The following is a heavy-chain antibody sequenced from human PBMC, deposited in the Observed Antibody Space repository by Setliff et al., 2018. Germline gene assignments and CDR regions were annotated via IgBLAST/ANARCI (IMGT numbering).Heavy chain of an antibody. D-gene: IGHD6-19*01. V-gene: IGHV1-2*06. Sequence: ASVKVSCKASGYTFTGYYMHWVRQAPGQGLEWMGRINPNSGGTNYAQKSQGRVTMTRDTSISTAYMELSRLRSDDTAVYYCAREEVGRYSSGWYISSDNWFDPWGQGTLVTVSS. CDR2: INPNSGGT. J-gene: IGHJ5*02. CDR3: AREEVGRYSSGWYISSDNWFDP. CDR1: GYTFTGYY.